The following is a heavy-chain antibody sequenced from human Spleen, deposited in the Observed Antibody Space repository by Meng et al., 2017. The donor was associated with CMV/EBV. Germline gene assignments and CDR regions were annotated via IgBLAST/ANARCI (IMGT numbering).Heavy chain of an antibody. J-gene: IGHJ4*02. CDR2: IWYDGSNK. Sequence: CAASGFTFSSYGMHWVRQAPGKGLEWVAVIWYDGSNKYYADSVKGRFTISRDNSKNTLYLQMNSLRAEDTAVYYCAKESTIFGEIDYWGQGTLVTVSS. D-gene: IGHD3-3*01. CDR3: AKESTIFGEIDY. CDR1: GFTFSSYG. V-gene: IGHV3-33*06.